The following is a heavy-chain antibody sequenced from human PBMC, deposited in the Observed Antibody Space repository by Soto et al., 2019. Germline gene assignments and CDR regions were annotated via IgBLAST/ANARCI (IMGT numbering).Heavy chain of an antibody. Sequence: QITLQESGPTLVKPTQTLTLTCTFSGFSFTTAGVAVGWIRQTPGGALEWLTLIYYNDDRRFSPSLNTRLTITGDTSKNQVVLSLTNVDPGDTATYFCAHSDGGYEIIYFDFWGQGIPVTVSS. CDR1: GFSFTTAGVA. J-gene: IGHJ4*02. V-gene: IGHV2-5*01. CDR2: IYYNDDR. D-gene: IGHD5-12*01. CDR3: AHSDGGYEIIYFDF.